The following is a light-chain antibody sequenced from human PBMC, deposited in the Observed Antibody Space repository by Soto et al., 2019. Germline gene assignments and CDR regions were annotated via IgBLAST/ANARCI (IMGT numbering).Light chain of an antibody. CDR3: QQSYSTPLT. Sequence: DIRTTQSLSSLCASVGDRVRITCRASQNIKTYLNWYQHKLGEAPKLLIYDASNLQGGVPSRFSGSGSGTDFTLTISSLQPEDCATYYCQQSYSTPLTFGGGTKVEIK. V-gene: IGKV1-39*01. J-gene: IGKJ4*01. CDR1: QNIKTY. CDR2: DAS.